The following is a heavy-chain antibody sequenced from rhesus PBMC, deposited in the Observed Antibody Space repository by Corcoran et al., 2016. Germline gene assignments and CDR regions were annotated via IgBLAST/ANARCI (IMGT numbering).Heavy chain of an antibody. D-gene: IGHD2-2*01. CDR3: ARCTKGGSGVWFFDY. CDR2: VGGGSGTT. V-gene: IGHV4-127*01. CDR1: NYSIGSAYG. Sequence: QVQLQESGPGLVKPSETLSLTCAVSNYSIGSAYGRSWIRQPPEKGLEWVGYVGGGSGTTYYKPSLKSRVSISKDTSKNQFSLKLNSMSAADTAVYYCARCTKGGSGVWFFDYWGQGVLVTVSS. J-gene: IGHJ4*01.